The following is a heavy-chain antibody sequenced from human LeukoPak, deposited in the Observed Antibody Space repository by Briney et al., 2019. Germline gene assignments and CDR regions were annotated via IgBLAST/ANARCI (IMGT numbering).Heavy chain of an antibody. J-gene: IGHJ4*02. CDR2: ITGDGGST. D-gene: IGHD4/OR15-4a*01. CDR3: VKDREGTNSLFSLLF. CDR1: GFTFDDYA. V-gene: IGHV3-43*02. Sequence: GGSLRLSCAASGFTFDDYAMHWVRQAPGKGLEWVSLITGDGGSTYYADSVKGRFTISRDNSRNSLYLHMRSLRTEDTALYYCVKDREGTNSLFSLLFWGQGTLVTVSS.